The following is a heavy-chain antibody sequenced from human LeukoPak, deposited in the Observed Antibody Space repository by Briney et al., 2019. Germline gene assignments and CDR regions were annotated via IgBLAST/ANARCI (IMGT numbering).Heavy chain of an antibody. D-gene: IGHD6-13*01. J-gene: IGHJ4*01. CDR3: AKELAAAGNPAYDY. Sequence: RGSLRLSCAASGFTLSNYAMSWVRQAPGKGLEWVSVIVCDAIFYAQYVRGRFTISRHNSKNTLYLQMNGLRGDDTALYHCAKELAAAGNPAYDYWGQGILVTVCS. CDR1: GFTLSNYA. CDR2: IVCDAI. V-gene: IGHV3-23*03.